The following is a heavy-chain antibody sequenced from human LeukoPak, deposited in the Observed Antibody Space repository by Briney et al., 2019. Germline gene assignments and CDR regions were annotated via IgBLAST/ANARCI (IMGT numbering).Heavy chain of an antibody. V-gene: IGHV3-23*01. CDR2: ISASSSST. J-gene: IGHJ5*02. Sequence: PGGSLRLSCAASGFTFSTYAMSWVRQAPGKGLEWLSGISASSSSTFYADSVKGRFTVSRDNSKNSLYLQMNSLRAEDTAVYYCARGRGYGHPFDPWGQGTLVTVSS. CDR3: ARGRGYGHPFDP. D-gene: IGHD3-22*01. CDR1: GFTFSTYA.